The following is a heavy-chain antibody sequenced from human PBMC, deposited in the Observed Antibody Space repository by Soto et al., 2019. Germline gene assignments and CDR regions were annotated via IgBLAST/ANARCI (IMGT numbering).Heavy chain of an antibody. D-gene: IGHD4-17*01. V-gene: IGHV3-30-3*01. CDR3: EREPSGDYGIDY. J-gene: IGHJ4*02. CDR1: GFTFSSYA. CDR2: ISYDGSNK. Sequence: QVQLVESGGGVVQPGRSLRLSCAASGFTFSSYAMHWVRQAPGKGLEWVAVISYDGSNKYYADSVKGRFTISRDNSKNTLYLQMNSLRAEDTAVYYCEREPSGDYGIDYWGQGTLVTVSS.